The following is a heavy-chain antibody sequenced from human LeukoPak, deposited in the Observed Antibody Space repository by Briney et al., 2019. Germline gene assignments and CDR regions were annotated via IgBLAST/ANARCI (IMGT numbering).Heavy chain of an antibody. V-gene: IGHV1-8*01. D-gene: IGHD6-13*01. Sequence: ASVKVSCKASGYTFTTYGINWVRQAAGQGLEWMGWMNPNSGNTGNAQKFQGRVTMTRNTSISTAYMELTSLTSEDTAVYFCARIAAPGNRRLNFWGQGTLVTVSS. CDR1: GYTFTTYG. CDR2: MNPNSGNT. CDR3: ARIAAPGNRRLNF. J-gene: IGHJ4*02.